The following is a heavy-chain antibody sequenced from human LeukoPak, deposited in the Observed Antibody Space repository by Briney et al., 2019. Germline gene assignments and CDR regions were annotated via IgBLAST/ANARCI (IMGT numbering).Heavy chain of an antibody. CDR3: ARVSRPLRAFDI. Sequence: SETLSLTCTVSGGSISSGGYYWSWIRQPPGKGLEWIGYIYHSGSTYYNPSLKSRVTISVDRSKNQFSLKLSSVTAADTAVYYCARVSRPLRAFDIWGQGTMVTVSS. CDR1: GGSISSGGYY. CDR2: IYHSGST. J-gene: IGHJ3*02. V-gene: IGHV4-30-2*01.